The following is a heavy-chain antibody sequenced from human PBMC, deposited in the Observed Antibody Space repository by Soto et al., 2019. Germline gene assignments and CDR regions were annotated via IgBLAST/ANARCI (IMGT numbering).Heavy chain of an antibody. D-gene: IGHD3-10*01. Sequence: GGSLRLSCAASGFSFSSYGMSWVRQAPGKGLEWVSYISSSGSTIYYADSVKGRLTISRDNAKNSLYLQMNGLRAEDTAVYYCVRTVRYYYGSGSYSSYYFDYWGQGALVTVSS. CDR3: VRTVRYYYGSGSYSSYYFDY. CDR2: ISSSGSTI. CDR1: GFSFSSYG. J-gene: IGHJ4*02. V-gene: IGHV3-48*04.